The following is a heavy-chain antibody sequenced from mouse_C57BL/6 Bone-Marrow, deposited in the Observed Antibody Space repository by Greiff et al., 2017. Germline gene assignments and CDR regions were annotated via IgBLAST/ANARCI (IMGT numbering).Heavy chain of an antibody. CDR2: IYPRSGNT. V-gene: IGHV1-81*01. J-gene: IGHJ2*01. Sequence: VKLVESGAELARPGASVKLSCKASGYTFTSYGISWVKQRTGQGLEWIGEIYPRSGNTYYNEKFKGKATLTADKSSSTAYMELRSLTSEDSAVYFCARSYYFDDWGKGTTLTVSS. CDR1: GYTFTSYG. CDR3: ARSYYFDD.